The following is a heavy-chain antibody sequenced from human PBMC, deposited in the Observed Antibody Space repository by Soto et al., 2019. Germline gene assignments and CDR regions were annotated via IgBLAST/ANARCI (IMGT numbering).Heavy chain of an antibody. CDR3: ARDYGDYDFLDY. J-gene: IGHJ4*02. CDR1: GFTFSRYA. V-gene: IGHV3-30-3*01. D-gene: IGHD4-17*01. Sequence: QVQLVESGGGVVQPGRSLRLSCAASGFTFSRYAIHWVRQAPGKGLEWVAVISYDGSDKYYADSVKGRFTISRDNSKNTLYLQMTSLRGDDTAVYYCARDYGDYDFLDYWGQGTLVTVSS. CDR2: ISYDGSDK.